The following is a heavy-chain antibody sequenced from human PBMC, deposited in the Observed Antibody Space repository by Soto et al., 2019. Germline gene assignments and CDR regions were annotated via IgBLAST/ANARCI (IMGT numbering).Heavy chain of an antibody. CDR3: ASPTMTSTSFYYAMDV. CDR1: GHRFTTYW. V-gene: IGHV5-10-1*01. D-gene: IGHD4-17*01. CDR2: INPTDSET. J-gene: IGHJ6*02. Sequence: SLKISCKTSGHRFTTYWISWVRQMPGKGLEYMGKINPTDSETNYSPSFEGHVTFSVDRSTSTAYVRWNSLKASDTAMYYCASPTMTSTSFYYAMDVWGQGTTVTVSS.